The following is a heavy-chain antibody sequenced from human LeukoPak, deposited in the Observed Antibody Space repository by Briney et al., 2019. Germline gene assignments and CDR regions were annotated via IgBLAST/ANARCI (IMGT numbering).Heavy chain of an antibody. D-gene: IGHD3-10*01. Sequence: ASVKVSCKASGYTFTSYYMHWVRQAPGQGLEWMGIINPSGGSTSYAQKFQGRVTITADKSTSTAYMELSSLRSEDTAVYYCARMTGSVDVWGQGSTVTVSS. CDR3: ARMTGSVDV. CDR2: INPSGGST. J-gene: IGHJ6*02. CDR1: GYTFTSYY. V-gene: IGHV1-46*01.